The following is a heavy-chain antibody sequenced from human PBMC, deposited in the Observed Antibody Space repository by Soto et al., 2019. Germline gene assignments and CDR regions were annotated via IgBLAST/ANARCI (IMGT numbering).Heavy chain of an antibody. CDR2: VYHSGST. Sequence: QVQLQESGPGLVKPSETLSLTCDVSGDSISSPTWWTWVRQPPGKGLEWIGEVYHSGSTNYNSSLKRRVTISVDKSKNQFSLRLTSVTAADPAVYYCATRAPIDGDPYWGQGTLVTVSS. CDR3: ATRAPIDGDPY. J-gene: IGHJ4*02. D-gene: IGHD4-17*01. V-gene: IGHV4-4*02. CDR1: GDSISSPTW.